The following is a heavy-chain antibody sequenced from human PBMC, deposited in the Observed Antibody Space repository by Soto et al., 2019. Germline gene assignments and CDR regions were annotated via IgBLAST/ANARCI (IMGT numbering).Heavy chain of an antibody. V-gene: IGHV3-33*01. D-gene: IGHD3-22*01. Sequence: QVQLVESGGGVVQPGRSLRLSCAASGFTFSSYGMHWVRQAPGKGLEWVAVIWYDGSNKYYADSVKGRFTISRDNSKNTLYLQMNSLRAEDTAVYYCARDMYYYDSXGXPEXNAGDYWGQGTLVTVSS. J-gene: IGHJ4*02. CDR3: ARDMYYYDSXGXPEXNAGDY. CDR1: GFTFSSYG. CDR2: IWYDGSNK.